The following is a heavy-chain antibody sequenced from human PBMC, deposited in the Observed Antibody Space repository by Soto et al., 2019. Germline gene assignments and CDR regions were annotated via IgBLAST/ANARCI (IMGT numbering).Heavy chain of an antibody. J-gene: IGHJ4*02. D-gene: IGHD3-3*01. CDR3: AREFWSGPFDY. CDR1: GYTFTSYD. V-gene: IGHV1-8*01. CDR2: MNPNSGNT. Sequence: ASVKVSCRASGYTFTSYDINWVRQATGQGLEWMGGMNPNSGNTGYAHKFQGRVTMTRNTSISTAYMELNSLRAEDTAVYYCAREFWSGPFDYWGQGTLVTVSS.